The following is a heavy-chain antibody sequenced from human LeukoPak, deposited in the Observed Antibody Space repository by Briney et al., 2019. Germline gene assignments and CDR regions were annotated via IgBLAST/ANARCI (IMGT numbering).Heavy chain of an antibody. CDR3: ATEGKIVRGVYTDY. V-gene: IGHV1-8*01. D-gene: IGHD3-10*02. CDR1: GYTFTSYD. J-gene: IGHJ4*02. CDR2: MNPNSGNT. Sequence: ASVKVSCKASGYTFTSYDINWVRQATGQGLEWMGWMNPNSGNTGYAQKFQGRVTMTADTSRDTVYMELSSLRSEDTAVYYCATEGKIVRGVYTDYWGQGTLVTVSS.